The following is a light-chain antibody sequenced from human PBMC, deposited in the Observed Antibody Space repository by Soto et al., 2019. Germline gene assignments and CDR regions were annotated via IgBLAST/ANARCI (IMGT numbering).Light chain of an antibody. CDR1: TGPVTSSHY. CDR3: LLSYSGPRVV. Sequence: QAVVTQEPSLTVSPGGTVTLTCGSSTGPVTSSHYTYWFQRKPGQAPKTLIYDTTEKHSWTPARFSGSLLGDKGALTLSGAQPEDEAEYFCLLSYSGPRVVFGGGTKLTVL. CDR2: DTT. V-gene: IGLV7-46*01. J-gene: IGLJ2*01.